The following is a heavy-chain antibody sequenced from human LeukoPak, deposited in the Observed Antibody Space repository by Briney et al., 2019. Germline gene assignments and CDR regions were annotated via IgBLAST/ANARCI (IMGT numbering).Heavy chain of an antibody. D-gene: IGHD1-26*01. V-gene: IGHV3-21*04. CDR3: VRDCGTYRPIDY. Sequence: PGGSLRLSCAASAFSLSAYNMNWVRQAPGKGLEWVSSISYTGTYIYYADSVKGRFTISRDNAQNSLYLQMNSLRAEDTAIYYCVRDCGTYRPIDYWGQGTLVTVSS. CDR2: ISYTGTYI. CDR1: AFSLSAYN. J-gene: IGHJ4*02.